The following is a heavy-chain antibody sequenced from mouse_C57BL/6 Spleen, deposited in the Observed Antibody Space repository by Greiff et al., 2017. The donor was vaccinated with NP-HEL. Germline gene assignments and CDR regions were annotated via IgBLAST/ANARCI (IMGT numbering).Heavy chain of an antibody. CDR1: GFTFSDYG. CDR2: ISSGSSTI. D-gene: IGHD1-1*01. CDR3: ARDSTTVVADGYFDV. J-gene: IGHJ1*03. Sequence: EVKLVESGGGLVKPGGSLKLSCAASGFTFSDYGMHWVRQAPEKGLEWVAYISSGSSTIYYADTVKGRFTISRDNAKNTLFLQMTSLRSEDTAMYYCARDSTTVVADGYFDVWGTGTTVTVSS. V-gene: IGHV5-17*01.